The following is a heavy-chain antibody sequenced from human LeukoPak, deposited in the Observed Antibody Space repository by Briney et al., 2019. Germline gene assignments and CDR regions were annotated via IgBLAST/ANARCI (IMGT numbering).Heavy chain of an antibody. CDR3: ARVPTVVVPAAT. V-gene: IGHV3-48*01. J-gene: IGHJ3*01. D-gene: IGHD2-2*01. Sequence: GSLRLSCAASGFTFSSYSMSWVRQAPGKGLEWVSYISGSSSTIYYADSVKGRFTISRDNAKNSLYLQMNSLRAEDTAVYYCARVPTVVVPAATWGQGTMVTVSS. CDR1: GFTFSSYS. CDR2: ISGSSSTI.